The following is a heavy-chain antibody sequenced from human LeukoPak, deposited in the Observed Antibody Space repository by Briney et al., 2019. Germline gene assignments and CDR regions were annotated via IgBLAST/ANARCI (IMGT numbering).Heavy chain of an antibody. Sequence: GGSLRLSCAASGSTFRSYWMHWVRQAPGKGLVWVSRIRSDGSSTSYADSVKGRFTISRDNAKNTLYLQMNSLRAEDTAVYYCARSDYFDYWGQGTLVTVSS. CDR1: GSTFRSYW. V-gene: IGHV3-74*01. CDR2: IRSDGSST. CDR3: ARSDYFDY. J-gene: IGHJ4*02.